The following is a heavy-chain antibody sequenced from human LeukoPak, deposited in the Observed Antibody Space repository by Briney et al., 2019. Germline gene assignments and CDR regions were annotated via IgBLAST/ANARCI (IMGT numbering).Heavy chain of an antibody. D-gene: IGHD4-17*01. V-gene: IGHV3-66*02. Sequence: GGSLRSSFAAPGFTVSTNYISWFRQAPGKGLGGASVIYSGGSTYYADSVKGRFTISRDNSKNTLYLQMNSLRAEDTAVYYCARDGNYGPYYFDYWGQGTLVTVSS. CDR3: ARDGNYGPYYFDY. CDR1: GFTVSTNY. CDR2: IYSGGST. J-gene: IGHJ4*02.